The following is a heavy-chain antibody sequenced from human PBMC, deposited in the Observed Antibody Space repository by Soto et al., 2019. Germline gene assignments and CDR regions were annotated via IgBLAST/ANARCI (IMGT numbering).Heavy chain of an antibody. V-gene: IGHV3-72*01. J-gene: IGHJ6*02. D-gene: IGHD1-26*01. CDR2: IRDKANSYTT. CDR3: ARGPHSGSPGGDRYYYGMDV. CDR1: GFTFSGHY. Sequence: EVQLVESGGGLVEPGGSLRLSCAASGFTFSGHYMDWVRQAPGKGLEWVGRIRDKANSYTTEYGASVKGRFIISRDESQNSVYLQMNSLKTEDTAVYHCARGPHSGSPGGDRYYYGMDVWGQGTTVTVSS.